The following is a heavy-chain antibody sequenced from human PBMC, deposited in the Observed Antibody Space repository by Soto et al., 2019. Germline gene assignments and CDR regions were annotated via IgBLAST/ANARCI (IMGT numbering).Heavy chain of an antibody. CDR1: GFTFDDYT. Sequence: EVRLVESGGAVLQPGGSLRLSCAATGFTFDDYTMHWVRQSPGKGLEWVSLISWDGGATYYADSVRGRFTISRDNSKNSLYLEMSSLRTEDTAFYYGAKSQIRRGYHCALDVWGHGTTVTVSS. V-gene: IGHV3-43*01. J-gene: IGHJ6*02. CDR2: ISWDGGAT. D-gene: IGHD6-25*01. CDR3: AKSQIRRGYHCALDV.